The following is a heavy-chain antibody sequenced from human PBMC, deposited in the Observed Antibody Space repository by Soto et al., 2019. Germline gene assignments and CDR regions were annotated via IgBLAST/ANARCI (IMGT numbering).Heavy chain of an antibody. V-gene: IGHV1-18*04. D-gene: IGHD2-21*01. J-gene: IGHJ5*02. Sequence: QVQLVQSGAEVKKPGASVKVSCKASGYTFTSYGISWVRQAPGQGLEWMGWISAYNGNTNYAQKLQGRVTMTTDTSTSTAYMELRSLRYDDTAVYYCARDLRAYSPRSQGFDPWGQGTLVTVSS. CDR3: ARDLRAYSPRSQGFDP. CDR2: ISAYNGNT. CDR1: GYTFTSYG.